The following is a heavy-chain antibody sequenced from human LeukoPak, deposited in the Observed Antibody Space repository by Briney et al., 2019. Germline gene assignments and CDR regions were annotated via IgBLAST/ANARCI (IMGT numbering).Heavy chain of an antibody. CDR1: GFTFSSYG. CDR3: AKGPKLYSSSWMSDY. CDR2: IRYDGSNK. J-gene: IGHJ4*02. D-gene: IGHD6-13*01. Sequence: PGGSLGLSCAASGFTFSSYGMHWVRQAPGKGLEWVAFIRYDGSNKYYADSVKGRFTISRDNSKNTLYLQMNSLRAEDTAVYYCAKGPKLYSSSWMSDYWGQGTLVTVSS. V-gene: IGHV3-30*02.